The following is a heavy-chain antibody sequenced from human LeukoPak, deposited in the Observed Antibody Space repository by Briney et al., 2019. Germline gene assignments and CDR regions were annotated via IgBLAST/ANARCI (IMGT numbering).Heavy chain of an antibody. CDR2: ISYDGSNK. J-gene: IGHJ4*02. Sequence: QAGGSLRLSCAASGFTFSSYGMHWVRQAPGKGLEWVAVISYDGSNKYYADSVKGRFTISRDNSKNTLYLQMNSLRAEDTAVYYCAKEGAMAARYFDYWGQGTLVTVSS. CDR3: AKEGAMAARYFDY. CDR1: GFTFSSYG. V-gene: IGHV3-30*18. D-gene: IGHD6-6*01.